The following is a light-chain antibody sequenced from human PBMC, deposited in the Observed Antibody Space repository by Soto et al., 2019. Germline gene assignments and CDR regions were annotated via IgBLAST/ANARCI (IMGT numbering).Light chain of an antibody. CDR1: QSVTDNY. J-gene: IGKJ1*01. CDR2: GAT. V-gene: IGKV3-20*01. Sequence: DIVLTQSPGTLSSSPGGRATLSCRASQSVTDNYLAWYQHKPGQAPRLLIYGATSRATGIPDRFSGSGSGTDFTLTISRLEPEDFAMSYCHQYGRSTRGTFGQGTKVEIK. CDR3: HQYGRSTRGT.